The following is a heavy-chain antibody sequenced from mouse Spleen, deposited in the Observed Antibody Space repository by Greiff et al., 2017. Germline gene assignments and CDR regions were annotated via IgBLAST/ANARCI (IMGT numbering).Heavy chain of an antibody. CDR1: GFTFSDYG. V-gene: IGHV5-17*01. J-gene: IGHJ3*01. CDR2: ISSGSSTI. D-gene: IGHD2-1*01. CDR3: ARDGNYRFAY. Sequence: EVQRVESGGGLVKPGGSLKLSCAASGFTFSDYGMHWVRQAPEKGLEWVAYISSGSSTIYYADTVKGRFTISRDNAKNTLFLQMTSLRSEDTAMYYCARDGNYRFAYWGQGTLVTVSA.